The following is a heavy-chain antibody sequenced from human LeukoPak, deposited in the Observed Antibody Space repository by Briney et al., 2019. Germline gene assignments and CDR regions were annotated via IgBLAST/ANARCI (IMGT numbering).Heavy chain of an antibody. CDR1: GFAFSSYA. D-gene: IGHD3-16*01. Sequence: GGSLRLSCAASGFAFSSYAIHWVRQAPGKGLEWVAVISDDGNDKYYADSVKGRFTISRDNSKNTLYLQMNSLGAEDTAVYYCARDIGPDGYGGGGYFDYWGQGTLVTVSS. J-gene: IGHJ4*02. CDR2: ISDDGNDK. CDR3: ARDIGPDGYGGGGYFDY. V-gene: IGHV3-30*04.